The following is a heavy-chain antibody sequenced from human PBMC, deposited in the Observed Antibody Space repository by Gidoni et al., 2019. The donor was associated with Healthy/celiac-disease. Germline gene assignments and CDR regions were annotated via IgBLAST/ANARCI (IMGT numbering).Heavy chain of an antibody. CDR1: GYTFTSYY. CDR3: ARALGGSGGRAIILIFDY. D-gene: IGHD2-15*01. J-gene: IGHJ4*02. Sequence: QVQLVQSGAEVKKPGASVQVSCKASGYTFTSYYMQWVRQAPGQGLEWMGIINPSGGSTSYAQKCQCRVTMTRDTSTSTVYRELSSLRSEDTAVYYCARALGGSGGRAIILIFDYWGQGTLVTVSS. CDR2: INPSGGST. V-gene: IGHV1-46*01.